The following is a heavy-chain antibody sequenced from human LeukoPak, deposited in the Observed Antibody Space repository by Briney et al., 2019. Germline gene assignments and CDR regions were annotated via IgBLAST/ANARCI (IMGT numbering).Heavy chain of an antibody. V-gene: IGHV1-2*02. Sequence: GASVTVSFKASGYTFSGNYMHWVRQAPGQGLEWMGWINPKNGGTNYAQKFQGRVTMTRDTSISTAYMELSGLTSDDTAVYYCARAQNSYSSSSLDSWGQGTRVTVSS. CDR2: INPKNGGT. D-gene: IGHD6-13*01. CDR3: ARAQNSYSSSSLDS. CDR1: GYTFSGNY. J-gene: IGHJ4*02.